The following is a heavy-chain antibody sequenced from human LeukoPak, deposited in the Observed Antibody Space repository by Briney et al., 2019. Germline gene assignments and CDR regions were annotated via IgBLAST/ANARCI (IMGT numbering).Heavy chain of an antibody. J-gene: IGHJ4*02. V-gene: IGHV3-48*01. CDR2: ITGDTSTI. D-gene: IGHD6-19*01. CDR1: GFSFSTYS. CDR3: AKGSVAGTVY. Sequence: GGSLRLSCAASGFSFSTYSMNWVRQAPGKGLEWVSYITGDTSTIYYADSVKGRFTTSRDNTENTLYLQMNSLRAEDTAVYYCAKGSVAGTVYWGQGTLVTVSS.